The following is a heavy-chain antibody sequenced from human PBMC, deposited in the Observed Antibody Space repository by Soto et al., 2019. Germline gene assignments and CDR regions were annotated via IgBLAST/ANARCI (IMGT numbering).Heavy chain of an antibody. CDR2: NSYSGST. CDR1: GSSISSVGYF. CDR3: ARLNSGWHQTFDS. V-gene: IGHV4-31*11. D-gene: IGHD6-25*01. J-gene: IGHJ4*02. Sequence: SETLSLTCAVSGSSISSVGYFWTWIRRQPAKGLEWIGHNSYSGSTYLIPSLRSRITMSVSTSKDQFALNLTCLTVAATALCDCARLNSGWHQTFDSWGQGTLFTVS.